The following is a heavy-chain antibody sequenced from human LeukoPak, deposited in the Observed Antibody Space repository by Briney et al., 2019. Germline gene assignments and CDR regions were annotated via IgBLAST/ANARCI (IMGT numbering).Heavy chain of an antibody. CDR3: AKRGVVIRVILVGFHKEAYYFDS. CDR2: ISGSGGGT. CDR1: GITLSNYG. V-gene: IGHV3-23*01. Sequence: GGSLRASCAVSGITLSNYGMSWFRQAPGKGLEWVAGISGSGGGTNYADSVKGRFTISRDNPKNTLYLQMNSLRAEDTAVYFCAKRGVVIRVILVGFHKEAYYFDSWGQGALVTVSS. J-gene: IGHJ4*02. D-gene: IGHD3-10*01.